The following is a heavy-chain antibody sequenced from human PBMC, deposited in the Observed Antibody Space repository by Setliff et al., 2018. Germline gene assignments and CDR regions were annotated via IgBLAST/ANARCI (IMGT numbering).Heavy chain of an antibody. J-gene: IGHJ4*02. D-gene: IGHD5-18*01. Sequence: SETLSLTCTVSGGSISSHYWSWIRQPPGKGLEWIGYIYYNGGRDYNPSLGSRVTISVDTSKNQFSLMLTSVTAADTAIYYCAGRPQNTPMGPCDYWGQGTLVTVSS. CDR2: IYYNGGR. CDR3: AGRPQNTPMGPCDY. V-gene: IGHV4-59*11. CDR1: GGSISSHY.